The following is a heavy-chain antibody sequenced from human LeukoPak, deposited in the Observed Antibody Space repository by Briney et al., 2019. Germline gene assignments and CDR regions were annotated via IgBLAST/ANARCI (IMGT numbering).Heavy chain of an antibody. CDR2: ISSSSSYI. D-gene: IGHD6-13*01. V-gene: IGHV3-21*01. J-gene: IGHJ4*02. CDR1: GFTFSSYS. CDR3: ARGIAAAEVY. Sequence: KPGGSLSLSCGASGFTFSSYSMNWVRQAPGKGREWVSSISSSSSYIYYADSVKGRFTISRDNAKNSLYLQMNSLRAEDTAVYYCARGIAAAEVYWGQGTLVTVSS.